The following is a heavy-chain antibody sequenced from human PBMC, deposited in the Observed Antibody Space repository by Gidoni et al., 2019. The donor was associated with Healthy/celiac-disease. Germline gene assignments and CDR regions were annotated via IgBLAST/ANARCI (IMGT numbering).Heavy chain of an antibody. V-gene: IGHV4-34*01. CDR3: ARGHIRHDYRLYYSYGMDV. Sequence: QVQLQQRGAGLLKPSETLSLTCAVYGGSVSGYYWSWIRQPPGKGLEWIGEINHSGSTNYNPSLKSRVTISVDTSKTQFSLKLSSVTAADTAVYCCARGHIRHDYRLYYSYGMDVWGQGTTVTVSS. D-gene: IGHD4-4*01. CDR2: INHSGST. J-gene: IGHJ6*02. CDR1: GGSVSGYY.